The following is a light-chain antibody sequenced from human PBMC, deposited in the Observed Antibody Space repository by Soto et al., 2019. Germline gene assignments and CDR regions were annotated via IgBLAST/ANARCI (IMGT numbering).Light chain of an antibody. V-gene: IGLV2-14*03. Sequence: QSALTQPASVSGSPGQSITISCTGTNSDIGAFDYVSWYQHHPGKAPRLLIYDVNNWPSGVSDRFSGSKSGNTASLTISGLQAEDEADYYCSSYTTTTPVVFGGGTKLTVL. CDR1: NSDIGAFDY. CDR3: SSYTTTTPVV. J-gene: IGLJ2*01. CDR2: DVN.